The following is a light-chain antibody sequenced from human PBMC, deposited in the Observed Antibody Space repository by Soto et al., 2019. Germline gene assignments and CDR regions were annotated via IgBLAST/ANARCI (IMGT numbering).Light chain of an antibody. CDR1: QSVTTS. V-gene: IGKV3-11*01. CDR2: GAS. Sequence: ATLSCRASQSVTTSLAWYQQKTGQPPRLLIYGASSRATGIPARFSGSGSGTDFTLTISSLEPEDFAVYYCQQRSNWPPTFGQGTKVDIK. CDR3: QQRSNWPPT. J-gene: IGKJ1*01.